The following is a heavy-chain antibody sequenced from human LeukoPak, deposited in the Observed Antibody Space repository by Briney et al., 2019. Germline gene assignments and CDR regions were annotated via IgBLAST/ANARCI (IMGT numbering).Heavy chain of an antibody. D-gene: IGHD6-19*01. CDR2: ISGAGGVT. Sequence: PGGSLRLSCAASGFTFSDYGMTWVRQAPGKGLEWVSSISGAGGVTYYVDSVKGRFTISRDNSKNTLYLQMNSLRAEDTAVYYCAGATGWYLDYWGQGTLVTVSS. V-gene: IGHV3-23*01. CDR1: GFTFSDYG. CDR3: AGATGWYLDY. J-gene: IGHJ4*02.